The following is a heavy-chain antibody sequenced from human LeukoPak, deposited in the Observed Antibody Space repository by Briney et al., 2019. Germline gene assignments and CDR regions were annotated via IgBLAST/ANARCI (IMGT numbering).Heavy chain of an antibody. CDR2: IIPIFGTA. CDR3: ASQTYYYDSSGYYRYWYFDL. D-gene: IGHD3-22*01. Sequence: GASVKVSCKASGGTFSSYAISWVRQAPGQGLEWMGGIIPIFGTANYAQKLQGRVTITADESTSTAYMELSSLRSEDTAVYYCASQTYYYDSSGYYRYWYFDLWGRGTLVTVSS. V-gene: IGHV1-69*13. CDR1: GGTFSSYA. J-gene: IGHJ2*01.